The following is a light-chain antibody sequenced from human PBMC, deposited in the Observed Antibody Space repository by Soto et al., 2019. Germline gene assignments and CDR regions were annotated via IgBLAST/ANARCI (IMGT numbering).Light chain of an antibody. CDR1: SSDVGAYNF. Sequence: QSALTQPASVSGSPGQSIIISCTGSSSDVGAYNFVSWYQHHPGKAPKLILYEVTTRPSGVSSRFSGSKSGNTASLTISGLQADDEANYYCSSYTSSNTPYVFGTGTKVTVL. V-gene: IGLV2-14*01. J-gene: IGLJ1*01. CDR3: SSYTSSNTPYV. CDR2: EVT.